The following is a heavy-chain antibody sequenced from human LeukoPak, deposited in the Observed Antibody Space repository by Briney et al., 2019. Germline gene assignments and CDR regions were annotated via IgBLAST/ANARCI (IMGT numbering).Heavy chain of an antibody. CDR1: GYTFTSYG. CDR2: ISAYNGNT. D-gene: IGHD3-22*01. V-gene: IGHV1-18*01. J-gene: IGHJ4*02. CDR3: ARDYYDSSGGDYFDY. Sequence: ASVKVSCKASGYTFTSYGVSWVRQAPGQGLEWMGWISAYNGNTNYAQKLQGRVTMTTDTSTSTAYMELRSLRSDDTAVYYCARDYYDSSGGDYFDYWGQGTLVTVS.